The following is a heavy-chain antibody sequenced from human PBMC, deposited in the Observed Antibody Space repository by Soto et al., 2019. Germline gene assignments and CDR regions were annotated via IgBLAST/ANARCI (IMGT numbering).Heavy chain of an antibody. CDR2: ISGSGGST. CDR1: GFTFSSYA. V-gene: IGHV3-23*01. CDR3: AKDAGYYYYYYGMDV. Sequence: PGGSLRLSCAASGFTFSSYAMSWVRQAPGKGLEWVSAISGSGGSTYYADSVKGQFTISRDNSKNTLYLQMNSLRAEDTAVYYCAKDAGYYYYYYGMDVWGQGTTVTVSS. J-gene: IGHJ6*02.